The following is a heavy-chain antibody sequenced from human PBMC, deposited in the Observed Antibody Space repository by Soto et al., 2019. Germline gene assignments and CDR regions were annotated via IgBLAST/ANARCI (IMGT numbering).Heavy chain of an antibody. CDR1: GFTFSSYA. Sequence: EVQLLESGGGLVQPGGSLRLSCAASGFTFSSYAMSWVRQAPGKGLEWVSAISGSGGSTYYADSVKGRFTISRDNSKNTLYLRMNSLRAEDTAVYYCAKDGSGGYYYYGMDVWGQGTTVTVSS. CDR2: ISGSGGST. CDR3: AKDGSGGYYYYGMDV. J-gene: IGHJ6*02. D-gene: IGHD6-19*01. V-gene: IGHV3-23*01.